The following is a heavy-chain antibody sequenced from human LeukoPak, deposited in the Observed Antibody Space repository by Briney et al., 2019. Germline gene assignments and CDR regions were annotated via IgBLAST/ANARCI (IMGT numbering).Heavy chain of an antibody. CDR1: GFIFRDRE. CDR3: AILDAGIDFDY. D-gene: IGHD3-3*01. Sequence: PGGSLRLFCAASGFIFRDREMNWVRQAPGKGLEWVAHITSSPTTIYYADSVRGRFTISRDDAKNSLYLQMNSLRAEDTAVYYCAILDAGIDFDYWGQGTPVTVSS. J-gene: IGHJ4*02. CDR2: ITSSPTTI. V-gene: IGHV3-48*03.